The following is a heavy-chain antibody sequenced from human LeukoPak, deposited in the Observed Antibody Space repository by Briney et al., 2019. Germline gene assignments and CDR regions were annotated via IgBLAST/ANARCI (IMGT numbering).Heavy chain of an antibody. CDR2: IIPILGIA. CDR1: GGTFSSYA. V-gene: IGHV1-69*04. D-gene: IGHD3-22*01. CDR3: ARDPSITMTWFDP. J-gene: IGHJ5*02. Sequence: SVKVSCKASGGTFSSYAISWVRQAPGQGLEWMGRIIPILGIANYAQKSQGRVTITADKSTSTAYMELSSLRSEDTAVYYCARDPSITMTWFDPWGQGTLVTVSS.